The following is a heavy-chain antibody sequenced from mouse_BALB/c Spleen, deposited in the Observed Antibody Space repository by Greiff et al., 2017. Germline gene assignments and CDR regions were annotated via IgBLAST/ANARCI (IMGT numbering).Heavy chain of an antibody. Sequence: QVHVKQSGAELVRPGVSVKISCKGSGYTFTDYAMHWVKQSHPKSLEWIGVISTYYGDASYNQKFKGKATMTVDKSSSTAYMELARLTSEDSAIYYCARYDLRHAMDYWGQGTSVTVSS. CDR1: GYTFTDYA. D-gene: IGHD2-12*01. CDR2: ISTYYGDA. V-gene: IGHV1S137*01. CDR3: ARYDLRHAMDY. J-gene: IGHJ4*01.